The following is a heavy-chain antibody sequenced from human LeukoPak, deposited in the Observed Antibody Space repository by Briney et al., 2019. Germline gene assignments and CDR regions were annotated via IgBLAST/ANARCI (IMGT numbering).Heavy chain of an antibody. CDR3: ARGRPHYDILTGYYGGYFDY. Sequence: SETLSLTCTVSGGSISSSSYYWGWIRQPPGKGLEWIGSIYYSVSTYYNPSLKSRVTISVDTSKSQFSLKLSSVTAADTAVYYCARGRPHYDILTGYYGGYFDYWGQGPLVTVSS. CDR2: IYYSVST. V-gene: IGHV4-39*07. CDR1: GGSISSSSYY. J-gene: IGHJ4*02. D-gene: IGHD3-9*01.